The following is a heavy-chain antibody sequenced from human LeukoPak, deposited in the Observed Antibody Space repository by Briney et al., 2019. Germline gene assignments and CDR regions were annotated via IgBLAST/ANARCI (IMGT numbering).Heavy chain of an antibody. Sequence: SQTLSLTCGISGDIVSSNSAAWHWIRQSPSRGLEWLGRTYYRSKWFINYAPFVKSRIIINPDTPKNQVSLQLNSVTPEDTAVYYCTRSDCSSGRCPGFDNWGQGTLVTVSS. CDR3: TRSDCSSGRCPGFDN. D-gene: IGHD6-19*01. J-gene: IGHJ4*02. CDR2: TYYRSKWFI. V-gene: IGHV6-1*01. CDR1: GDIVSSNSAA.